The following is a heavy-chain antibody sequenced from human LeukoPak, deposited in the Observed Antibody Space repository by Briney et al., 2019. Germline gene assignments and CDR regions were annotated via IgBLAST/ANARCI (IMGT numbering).Heavy chain of an antibody. J-gene: IGHJ5*02. CDR2: INHSGST. V-gene: IGHV4-34*01. Sequence: MPSETLSLTCAVYGGSFSGYYWSWIRQPPGKGLEWIGEINHSGSTNYNPSLKSRVTISVDTSKNQFSLKLSSVTAADTAVYYCASRYCSGGSCYSTRWFDPWGQGTLVTVSS. CDR3: ASRYCSGGSCYSTRWFDP. CDR1: GGSFSGYY. D-gene: IGHD2-15*01.